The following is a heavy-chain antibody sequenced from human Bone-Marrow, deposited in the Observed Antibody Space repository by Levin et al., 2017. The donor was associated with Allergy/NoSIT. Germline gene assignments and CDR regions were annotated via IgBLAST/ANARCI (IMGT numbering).Heavy chain of an antibody. CDR3: ARAPVYMNGWNGGFDF. Sequence: SETLSLTCTVPGESVGSGTYNWNWIRQPPGTSLEWIGNIFYRGITNYNPSLACRVTISSHMSTNQFSLRLTSVTAADTALYFCARAPVYMNGWNGGFDFWGQGILVTVSS. CDR2: IFYRGIT. D-gene: IGHD2-8*01. J-gene: IGHJ4*02. CDR1: GESVGSGTYN. V-gene: IGHV4-61*01.